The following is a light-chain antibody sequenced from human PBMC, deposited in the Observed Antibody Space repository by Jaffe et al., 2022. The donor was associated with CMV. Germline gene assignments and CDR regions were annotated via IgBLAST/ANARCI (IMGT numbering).Light chain of an antibody. CDR1: SSNIGSNS. Sequence: QSVLTQPPSVSAAPGQKVTISCSGTSSNIGSNSVSWYQHLPGTAPKLLISGNNKRPSGIPDRFSGSKSGTSATLGITGLQTGDEADYYCGTWDNSLSAGVFGGGTKVTVL. V-gene: IGLV1-51*02. CDR2: GNN. J-gene: IGLJ3*02. CDR3: GTWDNSLSAGV.